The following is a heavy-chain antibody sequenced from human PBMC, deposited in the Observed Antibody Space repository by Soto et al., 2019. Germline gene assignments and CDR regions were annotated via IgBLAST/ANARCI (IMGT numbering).Heavy chain of an antibody. D-gene: IGHD3-10*01. CDR2: INSDGSST. CDR1: GFTFRSYS. Sequence: LRRSCAASGFTFRSYSMHWVRQAAGKGLVWVSRINSDGSSTSYADSVKGRFTISRDNAKNTLYLQMNSLRAEDTAVYYCAREPYYYGSGSYLGMDVWGQGTTVTVSS. J-gene: IGHJ6*02. V-gene: IGHV3-74*01. CDR3: AREPYYYGSGSYLGMDV.